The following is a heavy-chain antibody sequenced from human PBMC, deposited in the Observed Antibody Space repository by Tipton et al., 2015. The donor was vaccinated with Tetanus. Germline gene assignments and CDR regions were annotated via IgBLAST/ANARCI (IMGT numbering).Heavy chain of an antibody. CDR2: IYTSENT. V-gene: IGHV4-39*07. D-gene: IGHD3-16*01. Sequence: LRLSCTVSGGSISSSSYYWGWIRQPPGKGLEWIGRIYTSENTNYNPSLKSRVTMSVDTSKNQFSLKLSSVTAADTAVYYCARGSRVLGPWFYWGQGTLVTVSS. J-gene: IGHJ4*02. CDR3: ARGSRVLGPWFY. CDR1: GGSISSSSYY.